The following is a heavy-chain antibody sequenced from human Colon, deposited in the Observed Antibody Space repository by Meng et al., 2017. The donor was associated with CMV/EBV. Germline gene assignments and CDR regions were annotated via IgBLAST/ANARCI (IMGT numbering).Heavy chain of an antibody. V-gene: IGHV3-15*01. CDR2: VKSKTAGGTT. Sequence: ASGFTFSGAWLGSVRQTPGNVLEWLGHVKSKTAGGTTDYAAPVKARFTISRDVSKDTVYLQTSNLRIEDTAVYYCTTKMGHIYNYDFWGRGTLVTVSS. D-gene: IGHD1-26*01. CDR1: GFTFSGAW. CDR3: TTKMGHIYNYDF. J-gene: IGHJ4*02.